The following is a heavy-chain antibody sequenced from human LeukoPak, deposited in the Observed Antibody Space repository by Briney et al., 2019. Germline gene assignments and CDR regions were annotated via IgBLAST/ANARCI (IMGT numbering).Heavy chain of an antibody. CDR2: IYPGDSNT. J-gene: IGHJ4*02. Sequence: GESLKISCKGSGYSFTSYWIGWVRQVPGKGLEWMGIIYPGDSNTRYSPSFQGQVTISADKSISTAYLQWSSLTSDTAVYYCARHACRGGSCYSVDYWGQGTLVTVSS. CDR3: ARHACRGGSCYSVDY. CDR1: GYSFTSYW. D-gene: IGHD2-15*01. V-gene: IGHV5-51*01.